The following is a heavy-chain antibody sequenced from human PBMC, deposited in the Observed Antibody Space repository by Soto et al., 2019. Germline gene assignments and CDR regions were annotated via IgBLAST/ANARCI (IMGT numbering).Heavy chain of an antibody. CDR2: ISWNSGSI. CDR1: GFTFDDYA. J-gene: IGHJ4*02. CDR3: TRSDKWGYGVDY. V-gene: IGHV3-9*01. D-gene: IGHD5-18*01. Sequence: EVQLVESGGGLVQPGRSLRLSCAASGFTFDDYAMHWVRQAPGKGLEWVSGISWNSGSIGYADSVKGRFTISRDNGKNSLYLQMNSLRAEDTALYYCTRSDKWGYGVDYWGQGTLVTVSS.